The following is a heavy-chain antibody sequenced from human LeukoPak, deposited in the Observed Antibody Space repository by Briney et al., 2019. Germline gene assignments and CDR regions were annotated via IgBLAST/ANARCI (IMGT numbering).Heavy chain of an antibody. V-gene: IGHV5-51*01. CDR3: ARGTTIFPPTPYYYYVDV. CDR2: IYPGDSDT. Sequence: GESLKISCKGSGYSFTSYWIGWVRQMPGKGLEWMGIIYPGDSDTRYSPSFQGQVTISADKSISTAYLQWSSLKASDTAMYYCARGTTIFPPTPYYYYVDVWGKGTTVTVSS. D-gene: IGHD3-3*01. CDR1: GYSFTSYW. J-gene: IGHJ6*03.